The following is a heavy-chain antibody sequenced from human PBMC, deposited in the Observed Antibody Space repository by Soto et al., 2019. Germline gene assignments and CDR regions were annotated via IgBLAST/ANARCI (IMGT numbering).Heavy chain of an antibody. V-gene: IGHV1-58*01. J-gene: IGHJ3*02. CDR3: AAEEGKVYSSGWGAFDI. CDR2: IVVGSGNT. Sequence: QMQLVQSGPEVKKPGSSVKVSCKASGFTFTSSAVKWVRQARGQRLEWIGWIVVGSGNTNYAQKFQERVTITRDMSTRTAYLDLSSLRSEDTAVYYCAAEEGKVYSSGWGAFDIWGQGTMVTVSS. D-gene: IGHD6-19*01. CDR1: GFTFTSSA.